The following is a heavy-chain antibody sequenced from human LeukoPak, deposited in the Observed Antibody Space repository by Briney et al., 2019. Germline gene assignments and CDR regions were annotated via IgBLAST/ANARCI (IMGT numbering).Heavy chain of an antibody. V-gene: IGHV4-59*01. CDR3: ARALRARITGTTASVYGMDV. J-gene: IGHJ6*02. CDR1: GGSISSYY. Sequence: SETLSLTCTVSGGSISSYYWSWIRQPPGKGLEWIGYIYYSGSTNYNPSLKSRVTISVDTSKNQFSLKLSTVTAADTAVYYCARALRARITGTTASVYGMDVWGQGTTVTVSS. CDR2: IYYSGST. D-gene: IGHD1-20*01.